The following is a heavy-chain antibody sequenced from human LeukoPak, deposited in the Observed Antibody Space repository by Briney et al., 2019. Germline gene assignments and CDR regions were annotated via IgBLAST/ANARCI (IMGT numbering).Heavy chain of an antibody. CDR2: ANSDASST. Sequence: GGSLRLSCAASGFTFRTYWMHRVRQAPGQGLVWVSRANSDASSTSYADSVKGRLTISRDYAKNTLYLQMNSLRAEDTAVYYCARGLAVADTWSWYFDLWGRGTLVTVSS. D-gene: IGHD6-19*01. V-gene: IGHV3-74*01. CDR3: ARGLAVADTWSWYFDL. J-gene: IGHJ2*01. CDR1: GFTFRTYW.